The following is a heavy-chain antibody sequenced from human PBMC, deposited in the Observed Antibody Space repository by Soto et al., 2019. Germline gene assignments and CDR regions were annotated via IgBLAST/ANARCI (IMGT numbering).Heavy chain of an antibody. V-gene: IGHV4-39*01. CDR2: IYYSGST. J-gene: IGHJ2*01. CDR3: ARQGYYDSSGYVSSYWYFDL. Sequence: QLQLQESGPGLVKPSETLSLTCTVSGGSISSSSYYWGWIRQPPGKGLEWIGSIYYSGSTYYNPSLKSRVTISVDTSKNQFSLKLSSVTAADTAVYYCARQGYYDSSGYVSSYWYFDLWGRGTLVTVSS. CDR1: GGSISSSSYY. D-gene: IGHD3-22*01.